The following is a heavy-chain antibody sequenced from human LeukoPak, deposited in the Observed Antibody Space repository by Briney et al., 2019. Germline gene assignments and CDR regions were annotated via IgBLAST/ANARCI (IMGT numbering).Heavy chain of an antibody. Sequence: GGSLRLSCAASGFTVSSNYISWVRQAPGKGLEWVSVIYSGGSTYYADSVKGRFTISRDNSKNTLYLQMNSLRAEDTAVYYCARGYGDYEPDAFDIWGQGTMVTVFS. CDR2: IYSGGST. CDR1: GFTVSSNY. V-gene: IGHV3-66*02. D-gene: IGHD4-17*01. CDR3: ARGYGDYEPDAFDI. J-gene: IGHJ3*02.